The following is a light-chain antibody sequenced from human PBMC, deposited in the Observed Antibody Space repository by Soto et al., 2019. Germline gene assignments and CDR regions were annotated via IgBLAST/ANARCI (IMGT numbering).Light chain of an antibody. CDR1: SSDVGGYNY. V-gene: IGLV2-8*01. Sequence: QYALTQPPSASGSPGQSVTISCTGTSSDVGGYNYVSWYQQHPGKAPKLMIYEVSKRPSGVPDRFSGSKSGNTASLTVSGLQAEDEADYYCSSYAGSNNYVLFGGGTQLTVL. CDR3: SSYAGSNNYVL. J-gene: IGLJ2*01. CDR2: EVS.